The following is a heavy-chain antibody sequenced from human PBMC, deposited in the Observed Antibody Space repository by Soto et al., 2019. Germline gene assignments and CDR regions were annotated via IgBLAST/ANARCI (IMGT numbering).Heavy chain of an antibody. Sequence: PGGSLKLSCNGSGYSLTSYWISWVRQMPGKGLEWMGRIDPSGSYTNYSPSFQGHVTISADKSISTAYLQWSSLKASDTAMYYCASRYSYGRHDYYYYGMDVWGQGTTVTVSS. CDR2: IDPSGSYT. J-gene: IGHJ6*02. V-gene: IGHV5-10-1*01. D-gene: IGHD5-18*01. CDR3: ASRYSYGRHDYYYYGMDV. CDR1: GYSLTSYW.